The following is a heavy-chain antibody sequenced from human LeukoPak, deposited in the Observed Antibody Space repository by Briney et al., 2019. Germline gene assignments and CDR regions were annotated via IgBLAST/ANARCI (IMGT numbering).Heavy chain of an antibody. Sequence: ASVKVSCKASGYTFTSYDINWVRQATGQGLEWMGWMNPNSGNTGYAQKFQGRVTITADESTSTAYMELSSLRSEDTAVYYCARRRAVPAAMVYYYYGMDVWGQGTTVTVSS. V-gene: IGHV1-8*01. D-gene: IGHD2-2*01. CDR3: ARRRAVPAAMVYYYYGMDV. CDR2: MNPNSGNT. J-gene: IGHJ6*02. CDR1: GYTFTSYD.